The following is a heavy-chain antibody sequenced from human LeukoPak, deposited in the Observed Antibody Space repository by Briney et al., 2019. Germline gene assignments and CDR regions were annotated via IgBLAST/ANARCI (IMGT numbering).Heavy chain of an antibody. Sequence: SETLSLTCAASGGSISSYYLSWIRQPPGKGLEWIGDIYYGGSTTYNPALERRVTISVGTSKNHFSLKLMSVTTADAAADYCARTSLQYSGSYLGGSQYYFDHWGQGTLVTVSS. CDR3: ARTSLQYSGSYLGGSQYYFDH. J-gene: IGHJ4*02. CDR2: IYYGGST. V-gene: IGHV4-59*01. CDR1: GGSISSYY. D-gene: IGHD1-26*01.